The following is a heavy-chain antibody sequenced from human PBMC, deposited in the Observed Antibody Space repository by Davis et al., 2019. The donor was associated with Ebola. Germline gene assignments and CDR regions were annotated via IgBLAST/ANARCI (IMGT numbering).Heavy chain of an antibody. CDR2: VMPFSGTT. D-gene: IGHD3/OR15-3a*01. CDR1: GGPFTGYS. V-gene: IGHV1-69*13. CDR3: AGDRVGLVYFGMDV. Sequence: SVKVSCKASGGPFTGYSITWVRQAPGQRLEWMGRVMPFSGTTNYARKFQGRVTITADQSTTTAYMELRSLRSEDTAVYFCAGDRVGLVYFGMDVWGQGTTVIVSS. J-gene: IGHJ6*02.